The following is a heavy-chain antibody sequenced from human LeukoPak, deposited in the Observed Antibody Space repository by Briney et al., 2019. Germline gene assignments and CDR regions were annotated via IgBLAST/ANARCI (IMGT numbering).Heavy chain of an antibody. CDR1: GFTFRSYD. J-gene: IGHJ6*03. D-gene: IGHD3-10*01. Sequence: GGSLRLSCAASGFTFRSYDINWVRQAPGKGLEWVSYIGNVGSTKFYADSVKGRFTITRDNAKNSLYLQMNSLRAEDTAIYYCARDQYGSGDGYYMDVWGKGTTVTISS. CDR2: IGNVGSTK. CDR3: ARDQYGSGDGYYMDV. V-gene: IGHV3-48*03.